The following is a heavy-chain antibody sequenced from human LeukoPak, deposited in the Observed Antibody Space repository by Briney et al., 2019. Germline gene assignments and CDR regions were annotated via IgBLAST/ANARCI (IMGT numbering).Heavy chain of an antibody. D-gene: IGHD6-13*01. J-gene: IGHJ4*02. CDR1: GFTFSTYS. Sequence: PGGSLRLSCAASGFTFSTYSMTWVRQAPGKGLEWVSSISSSSSYIYYADSLKGRFTISRDNAKNSLYLQMNSLRAEDTAIYYCARDAGYSSSWIDYWGQGTLVTVSS. V-gene: IGHV3-21*01. CDR3: ARDAGYSSSWIDY. CDR2: ISSSSSYI.